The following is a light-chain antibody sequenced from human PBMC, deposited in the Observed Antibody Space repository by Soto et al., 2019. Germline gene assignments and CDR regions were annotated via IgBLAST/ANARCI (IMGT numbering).Light chain of an antibody. CDR3: QQRSNWPRT. CDR2: DAS. Sequence: EIVLTQSPATLSLSPGERATLSCRASQSVNSYLAWYQQKPGQAPRLLIYDASNRATGIPARFSGSGSGTDFTLTISSLEPEDFAVYYCQQRSNWPRTFGQGTKLDIK. V-gene: IGKV3-11*01. CDR1: QSVNSY. J-gene: IGKJ2*01.